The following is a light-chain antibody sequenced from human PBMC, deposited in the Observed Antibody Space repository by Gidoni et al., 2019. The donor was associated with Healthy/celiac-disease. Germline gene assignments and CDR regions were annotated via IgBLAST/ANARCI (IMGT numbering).Light chain of an antibody. V-gene: IGKV4-1*01. CDR2: WAS. J-gene: IGKJ3*01. Sequence: DIAMTQAPDSLAGSLGERATINCKSSQSVLYSSNNKTYLAWYQQKPGQPPKLLIYWASTRESGVPDRFSGSGSGTDFTLPISSLQAEDVAVYSCQQYYSTPITFGPGTNVDIK. CDR3: QQYYSTPIT. CDR1: QSVLYSSNNKTY.